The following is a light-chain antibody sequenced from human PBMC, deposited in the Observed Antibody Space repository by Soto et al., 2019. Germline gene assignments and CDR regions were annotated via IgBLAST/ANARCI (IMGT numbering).Light chain of an antibody. CDR2: VGTGGIVG. J-gene: IGLJ2*01. V-gene: IGLV9-49*01. CDR1: SGYSNYK. CDR3: GADHGSGSNFVFVV. Sequence: QAVVTQPPSASDSLGASVTLTCTLSSGYSNYKVDWYQQRPGKGPRFVMRVGTGGIVGSKGDGIPDRFSVLGSGLNRYLTIKNIQEEDESDYHCGADHGSGSNFVFVVFGGGTKLTVL.